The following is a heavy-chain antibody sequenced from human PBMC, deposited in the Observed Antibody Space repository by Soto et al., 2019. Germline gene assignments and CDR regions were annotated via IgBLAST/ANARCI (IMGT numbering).Heavy chain of an antibody. D-gene: IGHD1-1*01. J-gene: IGHJ4*02. Sequence: GGSLRLSCAASGFTFSNAWMSWVRQAPGKGLEWVGRIKSKTDGGTTDYAAPVKGRFTISRDDSKNTLYLQMNSLKTEDTAVYYFTTENSLHDNLAYWARGTLVPVSS. CDR1: GFTFSNAW. CDR2: IKSKTDGGTT. CDR3: TTENSLHDNLAY. V-gene: IGHV3-15*01.